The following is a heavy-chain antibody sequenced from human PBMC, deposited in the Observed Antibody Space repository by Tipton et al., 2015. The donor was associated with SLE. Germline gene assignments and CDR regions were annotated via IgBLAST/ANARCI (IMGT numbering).Heavy chain of an antibody. CDR1: DGSITSGGYY. D-gene: IGHD3-3*01. J-gene: IGHJ4*02. CDR3: AGWSTAEVMYFFDY. Sequence: LSLTCTVPDGSITSGGYYCSWIPQHPGKGLEWIGDIYYSGSTYYNPSLKSRVTITVDTAKNQFFLNVTSVTAADTAVYYCAGWSTAEVMYFFDYWGQGILVTVSS. CDR2: IYYSGST. V-gene: IGHV4-31*03.